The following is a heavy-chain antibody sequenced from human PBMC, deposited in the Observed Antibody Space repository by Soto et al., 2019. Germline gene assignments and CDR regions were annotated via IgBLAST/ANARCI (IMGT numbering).Heavy chain of an antibody. CDR3: ARVVYHDNSAFGL. Sequence: GGSLRLSCVASGFSFSGYNMNWVRQAPGKGLEWVSSISGSSSYIYYADSVKGLFTISRDKDKNSLYLQMNSLRADDTAVYYCARVVYHDNSAFGLWVQGTMVTVSS. J-gene: IGHJ3*01. V-gene: IGHV3-21*01. CDR1: GFSFSGYN. D-gene: IGHD3-22*01. CDR2: ISGSSSYI.